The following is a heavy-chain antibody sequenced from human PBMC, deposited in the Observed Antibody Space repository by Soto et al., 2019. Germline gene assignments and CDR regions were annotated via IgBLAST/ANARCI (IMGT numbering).Heavy chain of an antibody. J-gene: IGHJ6*02. D-gene: IGHD2-21*02. Sequence: GESLKIFCKAPGNSFPAYWIARVRQMPGKGLGWMGIIFPGDSDTRYSPSFQGQVTISVDKSISTAYLQWSSLKASDSAIYYCARLWGVTADRDYYQYYGMDVWGQGTPVTVSS. V-gene: IGHV5-51*01. CDR2: IFPGDSDT. CDR3: ARLWGVTADRDYYQYYGMDV. CDR1: GNSFPAYW.